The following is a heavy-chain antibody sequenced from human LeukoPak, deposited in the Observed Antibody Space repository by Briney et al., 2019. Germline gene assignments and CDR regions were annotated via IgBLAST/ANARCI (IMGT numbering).Heavy chain of an antibody. D-gene: IGHD4-17*01. CDR2: INTNTGNP. CDR1: GYTFTSYA. Sequence: ASVKVSCKASGYTFTSYAMNWVRQAPGQGLEWMGWINTNTGNPTYAQGFTGRFVFSLDTSVSTAYLQISSLKAEDTAVYYCARVAEFTHTVTRSRNWLDPWGQGTLVTVSS. V-gene: IGHV7-4-1*02. CDR3: ARVAEFTHTVTRSRNWLDP. J-gene: IGHJ5*02.